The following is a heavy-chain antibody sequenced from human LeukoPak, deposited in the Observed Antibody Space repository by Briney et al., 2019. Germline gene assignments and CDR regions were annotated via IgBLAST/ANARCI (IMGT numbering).Heavy chain of an antibody. CDR1: GFTFSSYG. D-gene: IGHD5-18*01. CDR3: ARGGYSYGSPYPD. CDR2: IRYDGSNK. Sequence: AGGSLRLSCAASGFTFSSYGMHWVRQALGKGLEWVAFIRYDGSNKYYADSVKGRFTISRDNSKNTLYLQMNSLRAEDTAVYYCARGGYSYGSPYPDWGQGTLVTVSS. J-gene: IGHJ4*02. V-gene: IGHV3-30*02.